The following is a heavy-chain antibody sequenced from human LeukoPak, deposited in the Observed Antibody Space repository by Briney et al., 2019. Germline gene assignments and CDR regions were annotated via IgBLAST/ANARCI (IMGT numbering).Heavy chain of an antibody. J-gene: IGHJ4*02. CDR1: GGSISSSSYY. CDR2: IYYSGST. D-gene: IGHD6-19*01. CDR3: ARRAVAGSTGTFDY. Sequence: PSETLSLTCTVSGGSISSSSYYWGWIRQPPGKGLEWIGSIYYSGSTYYNPSLKSRVTISVDTSKNQFSLKLSSVTAADTAVYYCARRAVAGSTGTFDYWGQGTLATVSS. V-gene: IGHV4-39*01.